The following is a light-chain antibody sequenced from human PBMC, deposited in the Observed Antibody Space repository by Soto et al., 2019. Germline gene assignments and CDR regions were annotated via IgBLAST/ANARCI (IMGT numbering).Light chain of an antibody. CDR1: QSVSSSY. V-gene: IGKV3-20*01. J-gene: IGKJ4*01. Sequence: ESVLTPSPATLSLSPGERATLSCRASQSVSSSYLAWYQQKPGQAPRLLIYGASSRATGIPDRFSGSGSGTDFTLTISRLEPEDFAVYHCQHYGNSPPGTFGGGTKVDIK. CDR2: GAS. CDR3: QHYGNSPPGT.